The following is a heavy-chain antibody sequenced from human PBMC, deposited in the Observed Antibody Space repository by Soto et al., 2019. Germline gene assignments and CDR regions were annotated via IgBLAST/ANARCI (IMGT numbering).Heavy chain of an antibody. Sequence: QVQLVQSGAEVKKPGASVKVSCKASGYTFTSYYMHWVRQAPGQGLEWMGIINPSGGSTSYAQKFQGRVTMTRDTSTSTVYMELSSLRSEDTAVYYCARVRVDYDILTGQKYYYGMDVWGQGTTVTVSS. D-gene: IGHD3-9*01. J-gene: IGHJ6*02. CDR3: ARVRVDYDILTGQKYYYGMDV. CDR1: GYTFTSYY. CDR2: INPSGGST. V-gene: IGHV1-46*01.